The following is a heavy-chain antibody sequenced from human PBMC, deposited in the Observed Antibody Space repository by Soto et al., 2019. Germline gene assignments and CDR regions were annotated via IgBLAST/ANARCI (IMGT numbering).Heavy chain of an antibody. CDR3: ARDGTTKVNYFDY. D-gene: IGHD1-1*01. V-gene: IGHV1-69*04. CDR2: IIPILGIA. J-gene: IGHJ4*02. CDR1: GGTFSSYT. Sequence: SVKVSCKASGGTFSSYTISWVRQAPGQGLEWMGRIIPILGIANYAQKFQGRVTITADKSTSTAYMELSSLRSEDTAVYYCARDGTTKVNYFDYWGQGTLVTVSS.